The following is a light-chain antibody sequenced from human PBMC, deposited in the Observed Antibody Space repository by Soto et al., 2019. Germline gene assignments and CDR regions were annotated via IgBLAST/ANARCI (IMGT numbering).Light chain of an antibody. V-gene: IGKV3-20*01. Sequence: EIVLTQSAGTLSLSPGERATLSCRASRSLSSSYVVWYQQKPGQAPRLLIYAASRRATGIPDRFSGSGSATEYTLTISRLEAEDFAVYYCQQQGTFGQGTRLEIK. CDR2: AAS. CDR3: QQQGT. J-gene: IGKJ2*01. CDR1: RSLSSSY.